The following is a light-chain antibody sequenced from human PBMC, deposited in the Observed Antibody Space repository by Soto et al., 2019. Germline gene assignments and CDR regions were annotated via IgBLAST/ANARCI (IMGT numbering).Light chain of an antibody. CDR3: HQDGTSLPFT. CDR1: QSVSSSY. Sequence: ELVLTQSPGTLSLSPGERATLSCRASQSVSSSYLAWYQQKPGQAPRLLIYAASSRATGIPDRFSGSGSGTDFTLTISRLEPEDFSVYFYHQDGTSLPFTFA. J-gene: IGKJ2*01. CDR2: AAS. V-gene: IGKV3-20*01.